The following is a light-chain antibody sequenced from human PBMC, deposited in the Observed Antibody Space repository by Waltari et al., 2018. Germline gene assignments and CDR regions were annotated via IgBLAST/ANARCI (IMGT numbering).Light chain of an antibody. CDR2: SAS. CDR3: QQADSFPLT. Sequence: DIQMTQSPSSLSASVGDRVTMTCRASQGINNWLAWYQQVPGRAPKLLIYSASSLQSGVPSRFSGSGSGTNFPLTITSLQPEDFATYYCQQADSFPLTFGGGTKVEIK. CDR1: QGINNW. J-gene: IGKJ4*01. V-gene: IGKV1-12*01.